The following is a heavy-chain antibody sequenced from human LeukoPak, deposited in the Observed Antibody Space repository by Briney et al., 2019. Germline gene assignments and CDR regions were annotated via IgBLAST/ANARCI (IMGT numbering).Heavy chain of an antibody. J-gene: IGHJ4*02. Sequence: GGSLRLSCAASGFTFTRYTMSWVRQAPGKGLEWVAVIWYDGSNKYYADSVKGRFTISRDNSKNTLYLQMNSLRAEDTAVYYCVKGLVYWGQGTLVTVSS. CDR3: VKGLVY. CDR2: IWYDGSNK. V-gene: IGHV3-33*08. CDR1: GFTFTRYT.